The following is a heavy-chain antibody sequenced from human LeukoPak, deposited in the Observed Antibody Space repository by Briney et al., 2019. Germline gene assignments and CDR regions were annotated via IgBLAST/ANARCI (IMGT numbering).Heavy chain of an antibody. J-gene: IGHJ4*02. CDR2: IYHSGSP. CDR3: ARVNINNWHSCDY. Sequence: PSGTLSLTCAVSGGSISSNNWWGWVRQPPGKGLEWIGEIYHSGSPNYNPSLKSRVTISVDKSRNHFSLHLSSVTAADTAVYYCARVNINNWHSCDYWGQGTLFTVSS. D-gene: IGHD1-1*01. V-gene: IGHV4-4*02. CDR1: GGSISSNNW.